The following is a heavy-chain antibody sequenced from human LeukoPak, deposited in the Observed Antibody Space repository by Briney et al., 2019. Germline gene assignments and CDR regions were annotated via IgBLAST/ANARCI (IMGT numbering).Heavy chain of an antibody. V-gene: IGHV4-34*01. J-gene: IGHJ4*02. CDR1: GGSFSGYY. CDR2: INHSGST. CDR3: ARGVAVAGTLGVYYFDY. Sequence: SETLSLTCAVYGGSFSGYYWSWIRQPPGKGLEWNGEINHSGSTNYNPSLKSRVTISVDTSKNQFSLKLSSVTAADTAVYYCARGVAVAGTLGVYYFDYWGQGSLVTVSS. D-gene: IGHD6-19*01.